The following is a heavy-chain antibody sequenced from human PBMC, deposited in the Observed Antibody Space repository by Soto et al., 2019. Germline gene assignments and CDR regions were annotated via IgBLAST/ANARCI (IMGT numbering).Heavy chain of an antibody. Sequence: QVQLVESGGGVVQPGRSLRLSCATSGFTFSTFSMHWVRQAPGKGLEWVVHISYDGSEKDYADSVKGRFTISRDNSDNTLFLQMNSLTSEDTGVYYCARGPESGDFWGQGTLVTVPS. CDR3: ARGPESGDF. V-gene: IGHV3-30*04. CDR2: ISYDGSEK. J-gene: IGHJ4*02. D-gene: IGHD1-26*01. CDR1: GFTFSTFS.